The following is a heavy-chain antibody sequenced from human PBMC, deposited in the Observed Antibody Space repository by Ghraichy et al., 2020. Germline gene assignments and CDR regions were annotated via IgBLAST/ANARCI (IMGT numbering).Heavy chain of an antibody. CDR1: GGSISSSSYY. CDR3: ARLEQWLVQGEDY. CDR2: IYYSGST. Sequence: SETLSLTCTVSGGSISSSSYYWGWIRQPPGKGLEWIGSIYYSGSTYYNPSLKSRVTISVDTSKNQFSLKLSSVTAADTAVYYCARLEQWLVQGEDYWGQGTLVTVSS. V-gene: IGHV4-39*01. D-gene: IGHD6-19*01. J-gene: IGHJ4*02.